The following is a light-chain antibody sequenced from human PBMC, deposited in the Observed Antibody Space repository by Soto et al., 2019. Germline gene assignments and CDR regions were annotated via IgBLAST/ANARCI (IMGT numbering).Light chain of an antibody. CDR1: QIISSSY. Sequence: EVVLTQSPGTLSMSLGDRATLSFSASQIISSSYLAWYQQKPGQAPRLLFYGASNRATGIPDRLSGSGSGTDFTLTISRLEPEDFAVYYCQQYGSSPWTFGQGTKVDIK. J-gene: IGKJ1*01. CDR3: QQYGSSPWT. CDR2: GAS. V-gene: IGKV3-20*01.